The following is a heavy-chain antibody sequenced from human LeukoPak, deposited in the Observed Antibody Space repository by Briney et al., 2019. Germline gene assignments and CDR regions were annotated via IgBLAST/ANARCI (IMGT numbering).Heavy chain of an antibody. V-gene: IGHV3-23*01. D-gene: IGHD2-2*01. CDR1: GFTFSSYA. CDR2: ITTTGNT. J-gene: IGHJ4*02. Sequence: PGGSLRLSCAASGFTFSSYAMSWVRQAPGRGLEWVSGITTTGNTYYADSVKGRFTISRDNSKNTPYLQMNSLRAEDTAVYYCASRRYCTSTTCPYYFDYWGQGTLVTVSS. CDR3: ASRRYCTSTTCPYYFDY.